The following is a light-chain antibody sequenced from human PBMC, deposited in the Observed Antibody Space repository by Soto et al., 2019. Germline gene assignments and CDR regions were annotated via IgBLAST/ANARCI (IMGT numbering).Light chain of an antibody. CDR3: QNSFSTHLT. J-gene: IGKJ4*01. CDR2: AAS. Sequence: DIEMTQSPSSPSGSVGVSVTITCRARQSICSVLNWYQQTPGKARKLLIYAASNLQSGVPSSVSGSGSGPDFPLTIRSLQPEAFATYFWQNSFSTHLTFGGGTKVDTK. V-gene: IGKV1-39*01. CDR1: QSICSV.